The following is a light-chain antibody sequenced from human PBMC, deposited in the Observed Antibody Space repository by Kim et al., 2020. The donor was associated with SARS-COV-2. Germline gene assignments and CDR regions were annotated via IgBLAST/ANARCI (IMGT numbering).Light chain of an antibody. CDR2: EDV. CDR1: KLGNKY. Sequence: VPPGQTARITCAGDKLGNKYTGWYQQKQGQSPVLVIYEDVKRPSGIPERLSGSISGNTATLTISGTQTADEADYYCQAWDRSTVLFGGGTQLTVL. J-gene: IGLJ2*01. CDR3: QAWDRSTVL. V-gene: IGLV3-1*01.